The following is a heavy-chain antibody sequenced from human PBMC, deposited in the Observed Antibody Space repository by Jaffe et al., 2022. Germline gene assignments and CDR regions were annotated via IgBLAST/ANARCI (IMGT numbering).Heavy chain of an antibody. J-gene: IGHJ3*02. CDR3: ARDFIGVVITTGDAFDI. Sequence: QVQLVQSGAEVKKPGSSVKVSCKASGGTFSSYTISWVRQAPGQGLEWMGRIIPILGIANYAQKFQGRVTITADKSTSTAYMELSSLRSEDTAVYYCARDFIGVVITTGDAFDIWGQGTMVTVSS. V-gene: IGHV1-69*08. CDR1: GGTFSSYT. D-gene: IGHD3-22*01. CDR2: IIPILGIA.